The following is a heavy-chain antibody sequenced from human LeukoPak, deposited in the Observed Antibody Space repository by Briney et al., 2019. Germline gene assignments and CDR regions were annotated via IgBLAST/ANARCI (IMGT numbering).Heavy chain of an antibody. CDR2: TNHGGST. J-gene: IGHJ5*02. CDR1: GGPFSGSY. V-gene: IGHV4-34*01. D-gene: IGHD3-10*01. Sequence: SETLSLTCAVSGGPFSGSYWTWIRRPPGKGLEWIGETNHGGSTTYNPSLKSRVTISVDTSSNHFALRLSSVTAADTAVYYCARGLRIISMSRGVEPSVMFDPWGQGTLVTVSS. CDR3: ARGLRIISMSRGVEPSVMFDP.